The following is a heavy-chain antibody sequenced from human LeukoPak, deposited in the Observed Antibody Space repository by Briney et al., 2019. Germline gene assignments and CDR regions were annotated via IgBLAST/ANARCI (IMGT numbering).Heavy chain of an antibody. D-gene: IGHD6-19*01. CDR1: GFTLSSYS. V-gene: IGHV3-48*01. CDR3: ARDVEQWLVRVYYFDY. CDR2: ISSGSTTI. Sequence: PGGSLRLSCATSGFTLSSYSMNWVRQATGKGLEWISYISSGSTTIYYADSVKGRFTISRDNAKNSLYLQMNSLRAEDTAVYYCARDVEQWLVRVYYFDYWGQGTLVTVSS. J-gene: IGHJ4*02.